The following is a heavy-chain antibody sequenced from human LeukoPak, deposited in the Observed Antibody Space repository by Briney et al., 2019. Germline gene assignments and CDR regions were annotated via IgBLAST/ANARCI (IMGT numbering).Heavy chain of an antibody. CDR1: GSTFSSYV. CDR2: ISYDGSNK. J-gene: IGHJ4*02. Sequence: GGSLRLSCAASGSTFSSYVMHWVRQAPGKGLEWVAVISYDGSNKYYADPVKGRFTISRDNSKNTLYLQMNSLRAEDTAVFYCARGSLGSSTSSDCCPLDYWGQGALVTVSS. CDR3: ARGSLGSSTSSDCCPLDY. D-gene: IGHD2-21*01. V-gene: IGHV3-30*03.